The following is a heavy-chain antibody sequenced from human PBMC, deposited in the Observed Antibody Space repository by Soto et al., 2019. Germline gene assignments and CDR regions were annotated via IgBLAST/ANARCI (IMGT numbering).Heavy chain of an antibody. V-gene: IGHV3-30*18. CDR1: GFTFSSYV. Sequence: GGSLRLSCAASGFTFSSYVMHWVCQAPGKGLEWVAVISYDGSNKYYADSVKGRFTISRDNSKNTLYLQMNSLRAEDTAVYYCAKELLWGYYFDYWGQGTLVTVSS. CDR2: ISYDGSNK. J-gene: IGHJ4*02. D-gene: IGHD2-2*01. CDR3: AKELLWGYYFDY.